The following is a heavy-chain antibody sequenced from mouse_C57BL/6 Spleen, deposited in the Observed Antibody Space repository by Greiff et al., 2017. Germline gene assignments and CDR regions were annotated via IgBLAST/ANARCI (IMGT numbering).Heavy chain of an antibody. D-gene: IGHD2-4*01. CDR1: GYTFTSYW. J-gene: IGHJ2*01. Sequence: QVQLQQPGAELVKPGASVKLSCKASGYTFTSYWMQWVKQRPGQGLEWIGEIDPSDSYTNYNQKFKGKATLTVDTSSSTAYMQLSSLTSEDSAVYYCARRGFTMITYYFDDWGQGTTLTVAS. CDR3: ARRGFTMITYYFDD. CDR2: IDPSDSYT. V-gene: IGHV1-50*01.